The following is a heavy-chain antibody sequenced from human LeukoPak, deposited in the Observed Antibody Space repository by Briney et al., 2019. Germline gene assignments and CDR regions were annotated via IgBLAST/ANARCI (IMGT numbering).Heavy chain of an antibody. V-gene: IGHV4-4*07. CDR2: ININEGP. Sequence: RPSETLSLTCTVSGGSISSYHWSWIRQPAGKGLEWIGHININEGPKHNPSLRSRVTVSADTSRNQYSLTLSSVTAADTAVYYCARDGNSYGPDFDYWGQGTLVTVSS. CDR3: ARDGNSYGPDFDY. J-gene: IGHJ4*02. CDR1: GGSISSYH. D-gene: IGHD5-18*01.